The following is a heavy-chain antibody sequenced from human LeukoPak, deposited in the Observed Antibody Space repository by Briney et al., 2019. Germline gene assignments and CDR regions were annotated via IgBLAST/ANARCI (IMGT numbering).Heavy chain of an antibody. J-gene: IGHJ4*02. CDR1: GGSISSSNW. CDR2: IYHSGST. D-gene: IGHD3-10*01. Sequence: SETLSLTCTVSGGSISSSNWWSWVRQPPGKGLEWIGEIYHSGSTNYNPSLNSRVTISVDKSVNQFSLKLTSVTAADTAVYYCARDLYGSGNYFDYWGQGTLVTVSS. CDR3: ARDLYGSGNYFDY. V-gene: IGHV4-4*02.